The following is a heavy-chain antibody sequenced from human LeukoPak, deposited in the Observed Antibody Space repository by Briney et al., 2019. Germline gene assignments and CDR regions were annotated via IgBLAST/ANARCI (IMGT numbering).Heavy chain of an antibody. J-gene: IGHJ1*01. V-gene: IGHV3-66*01. CDR1: GFTVSNHY. CDR3: ARDQVPAAKAEYFQH. Sequence: GGSLRLSCAASGFTVSNHYMSWVRQAPGKGLEWVSVIYSGGSTYYADSVKGGFTISRDNSKNTLYLQMNSLRAEDTAVYYCARDQVPAAKAEYFQHWGQGTLVTVSS. D-gene: IGHD2-2*01. CDR2: IYSGGST.